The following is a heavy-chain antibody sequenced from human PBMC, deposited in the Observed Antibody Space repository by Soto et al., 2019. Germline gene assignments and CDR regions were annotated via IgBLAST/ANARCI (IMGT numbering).Heavy chain of an antibody. J-gene: IGHJ4*02. CDR2: IYGGGTT. Sequence: EVQLVESGGGLIQPGGSLRLSCAASGFAVSSKYMTWVRQAPGNWLEWVSVIYGGGTTYYADSVKGRFTISRDTSKNTLYLQMNSLSAEDTAVYYCVQTTGWPGFDFWGQGTLVTVSS. CDR3: VQTTGWPGFDF. D-gene: IGHD6-19*01. V-gene: IGHV3-53*01. CDR1: GFAVSSKY.